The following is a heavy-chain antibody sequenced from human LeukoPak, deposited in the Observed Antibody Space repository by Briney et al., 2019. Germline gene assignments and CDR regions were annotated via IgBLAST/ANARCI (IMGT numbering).Heavy chain of an antibody. CDR1: GGSFSGYY. D-gene: IGHD1-26*01. J-gene: IGHJ4*02. CDR2: INHSGST. Sequence: SETLSLTCAVYGGSFSGYYWSWIRQPPGKGLEWIGEINHSGSTNYNPSLKSRVTISVDASKNQFSLKLSSVTAADTAVYYCARKGGSYPFDYWGQGTLVTVSS. CDR3: ARKGGSYPFDY. V-gene: IGHV4-34*01.